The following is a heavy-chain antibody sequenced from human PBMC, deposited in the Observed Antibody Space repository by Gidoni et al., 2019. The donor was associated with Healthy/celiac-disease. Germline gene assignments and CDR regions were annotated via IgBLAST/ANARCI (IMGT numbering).Heavy chain of an antibody. D-gene: IGHD3-10*01. Sequence: QVQLQQWGAGLLKPSETLSLTCAVYGGSFSGYYWSWIRQPPGKGLEWIGEINHSGSTNYNPSIKSRVTISVDTSKKQFSLRLSSVTAADTAVYYCARGRYYGSGSYYAIYWGQGTLVTVSS. CDR2: INHSGST. CDR3: ARGRYYGSGSYYAIY. J-gene: IGHJ4*02. CDR1: GGSFSGYY. V-gene: IGHV4-34*01.